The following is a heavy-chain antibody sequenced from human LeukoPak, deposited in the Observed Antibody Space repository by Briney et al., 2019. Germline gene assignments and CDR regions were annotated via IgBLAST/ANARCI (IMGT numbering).Heavy chain of an antibody. Sequence: PGGSLRLSCAVSGFTFSSYVMSWVRQAPGKGLEWVSAISGSGGSTYYADSVKGRFTISRDNSKNTLYLQMNSLRAEDTAVYYCAKSTDYDFWIFQHWGQGTLVIVSS. V-gene: IGHV3-23*01. D-gene: IGHD3-3*01. J-gene: IGHJ1*01. CDR2: ISGSGGST. CDR1: GFTFSSYV. CDR3: AKSTDYDFWIFQH.